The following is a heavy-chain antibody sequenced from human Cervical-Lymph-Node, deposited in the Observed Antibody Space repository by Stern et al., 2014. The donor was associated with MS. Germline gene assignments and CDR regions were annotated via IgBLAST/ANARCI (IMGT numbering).Heavy chain of an antibody. CDR2: ITTRRGVT. Sequence: VQLVESGAEVRKPGASVKVSCKASGYSFTTYYMHWVRQAPGQGIEWMGIITTRRGVTSYAQKFQGRYNLARDTSTSTVHMELSSLRSEGTGVYYCARGESTLTGYLRVYNWLDPWGQGTLVTVSS. J-gene: IGHJ5*02. V-gene: IGHV1-46*01. D-gene: IGHD3-9*01. CDR1: GYSFTTYY. CDR3: ARGESTLTGYLRVYNWLDP.